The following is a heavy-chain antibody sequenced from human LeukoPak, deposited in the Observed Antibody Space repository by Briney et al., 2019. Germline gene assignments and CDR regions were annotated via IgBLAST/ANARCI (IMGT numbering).Heavy chain of an antibody. CDR2: ISSSSYI. V-gene: IGHV3-21*01. CDR1: GFTFSSYS. J-gene: IGHJ4*02. Sequence: GGSLRLSCAASGFTFSSYSMNWVRQAPGKGLEWVSSISSSSYIYYADSVKGRFTISRDNAKNSLYLQMNSLRAEDTAVYYCARDPWFGELHYFDYWGQGTLVTVSP. D-gene: IGHD3-10*01. CDR3: ARDPWFGELHYFDY.